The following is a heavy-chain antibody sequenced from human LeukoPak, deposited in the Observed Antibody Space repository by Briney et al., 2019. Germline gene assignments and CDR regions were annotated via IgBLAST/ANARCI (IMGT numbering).Heavy chain of an antibody. CDR2: IKLDGSEK. CDR1: GFTFSSYW. Sequence: GGSLRLSCAASGFTFSSYWMSWVRQAPGKGLEWVANIKLDGSEKYYVDSMKGRFTISRDNAKNSLYLQMNSLRVEDTAIYYCARDPYNGAYSEGYYYYYMDVWGKGTTVTVSS. CDR3: ARDPYNGAYSEGYYYYYMDV. J-gene: IGHJ6*03. V-gene: IGHV3-7*01. D-gene: IGHD1-1*01.